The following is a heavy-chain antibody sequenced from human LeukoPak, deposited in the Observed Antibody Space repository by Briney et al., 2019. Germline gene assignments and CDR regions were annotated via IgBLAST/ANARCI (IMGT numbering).Heavy chain of an antibody. Sequence: PGGSLRLSCAASGFTFSSYSMNWVRQAPGKGLEWVSSISSSSSYIYYADSVKGRFTISRDNARNSLYLQMNSLRAEDTAVYYCARGFGSSWYGSEQISHQYYFDYWGQGTLVTVSS. V-gene: IGHV3-21*01. CDR3: ARGFGSSWYGSEQISHQYYFDY. D-gene: IGHD6-13*01. CDR2: ISSSSSYI. J-gene: IGHJ4*02. CDR1: GFTFSSYS.